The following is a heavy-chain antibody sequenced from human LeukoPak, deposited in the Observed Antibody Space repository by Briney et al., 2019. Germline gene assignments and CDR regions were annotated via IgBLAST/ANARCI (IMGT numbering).Heavy chain of an antibody. V-gene: IGHV3-15*01. CDR2: IQSRTNGGTT. CDR1: GFSFSNAW. J-gene: IGHJ4*02. D-gene: IGHD3-22*01. CDR3: TTLSDTKAYEYCRVYYCHGAY. Sequence: GGSLRLSCTASGFSFSNAWMSWVRQAPGKGLEWVGRIQSRTNGGTTDYAAPVKGRFTISRDDSKDTLYLQMNSLKTEDTAIYYCTTLSDTKAYEYCRVYYCHGAYWGQGTLVTVSS.